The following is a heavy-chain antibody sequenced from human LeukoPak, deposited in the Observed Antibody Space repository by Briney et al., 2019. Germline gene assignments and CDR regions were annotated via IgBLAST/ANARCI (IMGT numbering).Heavy chain of an antibody. CDR1: GYTFRSLG. V-gene: IGHV1-18*01. J-gene: IGHJ6*02. D-gene: IGHD3-3*01. CDR3: ASINYDFWSRSLDV. CDR2: ISVYNGKT. Sequence: ASVKVSCKASGYTFRSLGISWVRQAPGQGLEWMGWISVYNGKTNYAQKFQGRVNMTTDSSSTAYMELRSLRSDDRAVYYCASINYDFWSRSLDVWGQGTTVTVSS.